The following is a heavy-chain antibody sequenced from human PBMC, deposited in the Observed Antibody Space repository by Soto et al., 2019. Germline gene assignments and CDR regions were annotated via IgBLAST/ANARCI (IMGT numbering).Heavy chain of an antibody. Sequence: SETLSLTCTVSGGSISSYYWSWIRQPPGKGLEWIGYIYYSGSTNYNPSLKSRVTISVDTSKNQFSLKLSSVTAADTAVYYCARLPHRKRATTVTTSGYYYYYMDVWGKGTTVTVSS. CDR1: GGSISSYY. CDR3: ARLPHRKRATTVTTSGYYYYYMDV. J-gene: IGHJ6*03. V-gene: IGHV4-59*08. D-gene: IGHD4-17*01. CDR2: IYYSGST.